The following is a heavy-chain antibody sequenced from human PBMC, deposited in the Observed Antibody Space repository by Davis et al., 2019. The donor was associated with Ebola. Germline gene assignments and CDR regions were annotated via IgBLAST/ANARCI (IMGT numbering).Heavy chain of an antibody. J-gene: IGHJ4*02. Sequence: GESLKISCAASGFTFGDYAMSWVRQAPGKGLEWVSAITGTGKHIFYADSVKGRFIISRDESKNTLYLQMNSLRAEDTAVYFCARDTGTVYWGQGTLVTVSS. D-gene: IGHD2-8*02. CDR1: GFTFGDYA. CDR3: ARDTGTVY. V-gene: IGHV3-23*05. CDR2: ITGTGKHI.